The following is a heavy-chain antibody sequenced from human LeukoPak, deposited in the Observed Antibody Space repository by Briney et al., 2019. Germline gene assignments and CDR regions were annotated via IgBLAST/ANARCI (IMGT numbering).Heavy chain of an antibody. Sequence: GGSLRLSCGTSGFTFSDYWMTWVRQAPGKGLEWVANIKQDGSLKFYVGSVKGRFTISRDNAKNSLYLQMNSLRAEDTAVYYCARDSDYYDSSGPNWFDPWGQGTLVTVSS. D-gene: IGHD3-22*01. V-gene: IGHV3-7*01. J-gene: IGHJ5*02. CDR3: ARDSDYYDSSGPNWFDP. CDR1: GFTFSDYW. CDR2: IKQDGSLK.